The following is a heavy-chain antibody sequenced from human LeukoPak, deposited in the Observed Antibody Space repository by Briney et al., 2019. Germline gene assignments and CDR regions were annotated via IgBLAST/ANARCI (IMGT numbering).Heavy chain of an antibody. D-gene: IGHD5-12*01. CDR1: GYTFTGYY. V-gene: IGHV1-2*02. CDR2: INPNSGGT. CDR3: ARESGSSLTFIDY. J-gene: IGHJ4*02. Sequence: KVSCKASGYTFTGYYMHWVRQAPGQGLEWMGWINPNSGGTNYAQKFQGRVTMTRDTSISTAYMGLSRLRSDDTAVYYCARESGSSLTFIDYWGQGTLVTVSS.